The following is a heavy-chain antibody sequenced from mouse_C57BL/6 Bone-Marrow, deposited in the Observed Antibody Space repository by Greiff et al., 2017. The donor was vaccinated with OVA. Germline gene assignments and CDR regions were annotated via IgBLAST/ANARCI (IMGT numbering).Heavy chain of an antibody. J-gene: IGHJ4*01. CDR2: IDPANGNT. Sequence: VQLQQSVAELVRPGASVKLSCTASGFNIKNTYMHWVKQRPEQGLEWIGRIDPANGNTKYAPKFQGKATITADTSYNTAYLQLSSLTSEDTAIYYCTSPPYYSNYRVYYYAMDYWGQGTSVTVSS. CDR3: TSPPYYSNYRVYYYAMDY. CDR1: GFNIKNTY. D-gene: IGHD2-5*01. V-gene: IGHV14-3*01.